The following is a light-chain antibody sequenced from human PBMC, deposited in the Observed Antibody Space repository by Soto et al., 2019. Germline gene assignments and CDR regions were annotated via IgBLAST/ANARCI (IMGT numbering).Light chain of an antibody. J-gene: IGKJ4*01. CDR1: QNVRSV. CDR2: DAS. Sequence: ESGWTKSQNTLSVSPGERATLAVRASQNVRSVLAWYQQKPGQPPRLLIYDASNRATGIPARFSGSGSGTDFTLTISSLEPDDLAIYYCQPRSLWIPFAGGTKVDI. V-gene: IGKV3-11*01. CDR3: QPRSLWIP.